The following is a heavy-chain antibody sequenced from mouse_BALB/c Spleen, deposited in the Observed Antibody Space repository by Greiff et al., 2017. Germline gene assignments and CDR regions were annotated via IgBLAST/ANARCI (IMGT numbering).Heavy chain of an antibody. CDR3: AREKYYDYSMDY. J-gene: IGHJ4*01. Sequence: EVKLMESGGGLVQPGGSRKLSCAASGFTFSSFGMHWVRQAPEKGLEWVAYISSGSITIYYADTVKGRFTVSRDNPKNTLFLQMTSLRSEDTAMYYCAREKYYDYSMDYWGQGTSVTVSS. CDR1: GFTFSSFG. V-gene: IGHV5-17*02. CDR2: ISSGSITI. D-gene: IGHD2-4*01.